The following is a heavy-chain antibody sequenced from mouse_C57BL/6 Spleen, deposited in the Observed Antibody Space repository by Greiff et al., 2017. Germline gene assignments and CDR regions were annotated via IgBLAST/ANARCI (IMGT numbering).Heavy chain of an antibody. D-gene: IGHD1-1*01. V-gene: IGHV1-9*01. CDR2: ILPGSGST. CDR3: AIGLYYGSSYGYWYFDV. CDR1: GYTFTGYW. J-gene: IGHJ1*03. Sequence: QVQLKESGAELMKPGASVKLSCKATGYTFTGYWIEWVKQRPGHGLEWIGEILPGSGSTNYNEKFKGKATFTADTSSNTAYMQLSSLTTEDSAIYYCAIGLYYGSSYGYWYFDVWGTGTTVTVSS.